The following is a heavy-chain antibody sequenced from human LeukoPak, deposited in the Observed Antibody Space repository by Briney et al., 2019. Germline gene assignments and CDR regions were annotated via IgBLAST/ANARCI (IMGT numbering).Heavy chain of an antibody. D-gene: IGHD3-22*01. CDR2: ISSGGSPI. CDR3: ARDSHYYDTSDPKYFLDF. Sequence: GALRLSCAASGFTFSDYYMSWVRQAPGKGLEWVAYISSGGSPIYYVDSVKGRFTISRDNAKNSLYLQVDSLRAEDTAIYYCARDSHYYDTSDPKYFLDFWGQGTLVTVSS. CDR1: GFTFSDYY. V-gene: IGHV3-11*04. J-gene: IGHJ4*02.